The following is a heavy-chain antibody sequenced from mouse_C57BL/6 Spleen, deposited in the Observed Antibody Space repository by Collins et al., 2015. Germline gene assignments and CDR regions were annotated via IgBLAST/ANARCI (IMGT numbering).Heavy chain of an antibody. CDR2: ISYSGST. D-gene: IGHD4-1*01. J-gene: IGHJ2*01. V-gene: IGHV3-2*02. Sequence: DVQLQESGPGLVKPSQSLSLTCTVTGYSITSDYAWNWIRQFPGNKLEWMGYISYSGSTSYNPSLKSRISITRDTSKNQFFLQLNSVTTEGTATYYCARQVGLFDYWGQGTTLTVSS. CDR1: GYSITSDYA. CDR3: ARQVGLFDY.